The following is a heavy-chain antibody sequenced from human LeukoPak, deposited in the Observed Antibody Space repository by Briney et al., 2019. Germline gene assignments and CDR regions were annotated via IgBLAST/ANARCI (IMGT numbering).Heavy chain of an antibody. Sequence: GGSLRLSCAPSGFIFRNYAMSWVRQAPGKGLEWVSGIHSSDGSTYYTDSVRGRFTISRDNSKNTLYLQMNSLRAEDTAVYYCAKDRTTAARIFDYWGQGTLVTVSS. CDR2: IHSSDGST. J-gene: IGHJ4*02. CDR3: AKDRTTAARIFDY. V-gene: IGHV3-23*01. D-gene: IGHD6-6*01. CDR1: GFIFRNYA.